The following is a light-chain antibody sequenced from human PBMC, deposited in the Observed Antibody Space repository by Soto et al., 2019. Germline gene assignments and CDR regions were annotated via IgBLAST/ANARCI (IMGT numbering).Light chain of an antibody. CDR1: QSVSSY. CDR2: DAS. J-gene: IGKJ4*01. CDR3: QQRSNWPRT. Sequence: EIVLTQSPATLSLSPGERATLSCRASQSVSSYLAWYQQKPGQAPRLLIYDASNRATGVPARFSGSGSGTDFTLIISSLEPEDFAVYYCQQRSNWPRTFGGGTKVEIK. V-gene: IGKV3-11*01.